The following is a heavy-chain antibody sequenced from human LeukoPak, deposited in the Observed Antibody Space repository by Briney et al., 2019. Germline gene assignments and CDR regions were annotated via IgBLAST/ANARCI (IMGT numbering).Heavy chain of an antibody. J-gene: IGHJ6*03. CDR1: GYTFTSYD. CDR2: MNPNSGNT. CDR3: ARAGGMVATGRYYYYYYMDV. V-gene: IGHV1-8*01. Sequence: ASVKVSCKASGYTFTSYDINWVRQATGQGLEWMGWMNPNSGNTGYAQKFQGRVTMTRDTSTSTVYMELSSLRSEDTAVYYCARAGGMVATGRYYYYYYMDVWGKGTTVTISS. D-gene: IGHD5-12*01.